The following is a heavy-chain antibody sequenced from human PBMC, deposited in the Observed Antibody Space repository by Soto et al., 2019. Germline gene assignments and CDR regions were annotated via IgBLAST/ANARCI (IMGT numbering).Heavy chain of an antibody. CDR1: GGSISSSSYY. CDR2: IYYSGST. V-gene: IGHV4-39*07. Sequence: TLSLTCTVSGGSISSSSYYWGWIRQPPGKGLEWIGSIYYSGSTYYNPSLKSRVTISVDASKNQFSLKLNSVTAADTAVYYCARSQPGIYYFDYWGQGTLVTVSS. J-gene: IGHJ4*02. CDR3: ARSQPGIYYFDY.